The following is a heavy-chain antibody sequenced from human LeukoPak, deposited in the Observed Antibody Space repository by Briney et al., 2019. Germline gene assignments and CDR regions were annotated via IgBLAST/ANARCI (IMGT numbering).Heavy chain of an antibody. V-gene: IGHV4-61*02. J-gene: IGHJ6*03. D-gene: IGHD3-3*01. CDR2: IYTSGST. CDR1: GGSISSGSYY. Sequence: PSETLSLTCTVSGGSISSGSYYWSWIRQPAGKGLEWIGRIYTSGSTNYNPSLKSRVTISVDTSKNQFSLKLSSVTAADTAVYYCARGQYDFWSGYYDNYMDVWGKGTTVTVSS. CDR3: ARGQYDFWSGYYDNYMDV.